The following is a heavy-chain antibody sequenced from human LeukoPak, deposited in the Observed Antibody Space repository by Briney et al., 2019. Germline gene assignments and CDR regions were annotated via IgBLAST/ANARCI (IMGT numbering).Heavy chain of an antibody. CDR1: GYTFTGYY. J-gene: IGHJ3*02. CDR3: ARDDVLLWFGESHDAFDI. Sequence: GASVKVSCKASGYTFTGYYMHWVRQAPGQGLEWMGWINPNSGGTNYAQKFQGRVTMTRDTSISTAYMELSRLRSDDTAVYDCARDDVLLWFGESHDAFDIWGQGTMVTVSS. D-gene: IGHD3-10*01. V-gene: IGHV1-2*02. CDR2: INPNSGGT.